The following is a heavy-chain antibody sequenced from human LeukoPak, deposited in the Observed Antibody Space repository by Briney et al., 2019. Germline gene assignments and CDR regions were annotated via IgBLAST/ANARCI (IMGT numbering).Heavy chain of an antibody. CDR3: ARHPSGSSFDY. J-gene: IGHJ4*02. V-gene: IGHV4-39*01. CDR1: GGSTRSSSYY. Sequence: SETLSLTCSVSGGSTRSSSYYWGWIRQPPGKGLEWIGTIHYTGSTYYTPSLKSRVTVSVDTSNNQFSLKVSSVTAADTAVYYCARHPSGSSFDYWGQGTLVAVSS. CDR2: IHYTGST. D-gene: IGHD1-26*01.